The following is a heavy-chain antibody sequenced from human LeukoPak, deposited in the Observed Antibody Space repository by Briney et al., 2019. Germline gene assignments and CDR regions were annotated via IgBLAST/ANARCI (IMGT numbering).Heavy chain of an antibody. V-gene: IGHV1-18*01. CDR3: ARGRDFDWLSPPDY. CDR2: ISAYNGNT. Sequence: ASVTVSCKASGYTFKSNGISWVRQAPGQGLEWMGWISAYNGNTNYAQKLQGRVTMTTDTSTSTAYMELRSLRSDDTAVYYCARGRDFDWLSPPDYWGQGTLVTVSS. D-gene: IGHD3-9*01. J-gene: IGHJ4*02. CDR1: GYTFKSNG.